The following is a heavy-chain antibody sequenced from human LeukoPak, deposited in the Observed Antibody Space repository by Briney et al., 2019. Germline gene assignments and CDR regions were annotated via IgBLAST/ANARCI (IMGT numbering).Heavy chain of an antibody. CDR1: GGSISSYY. J-gene: IGHJ4*02. CDR3: ARHSCSSTSCYNYFDY. D-gene: IGHD2-2*02. V-gene: IGHV4-59*08. Sequence: SETLSLTCTVSGGSISSYYWSWIRQPPGKGLEWIGYIYYSGSTNYNPSLKSRVTISVDTSKNQFSLKLSSVTAADTAVYYCARHSCSSTSCYNYFDYWGQGTLVTVSS. CDR2: IYYSGST.